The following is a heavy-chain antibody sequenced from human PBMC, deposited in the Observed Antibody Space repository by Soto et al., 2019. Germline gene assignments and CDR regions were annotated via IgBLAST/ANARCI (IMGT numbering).Heavy chain of an antibody. CDR3: ARSLEGTTGTNWFDP. V-gene: IGHV1-69*01. Sequence: QVQLVQSGAEVKKPGSSVKVSCKASADTFNSYSLSWLRQAPGQRLEWMGGITPVFGTADYAQSFEDRLTITADDSTSTVYMELGSLRSDDAAVYYCARSLEGTTGTNWFDPLGQGALVTVSS. CDR1: ADTFNSYS. J-gene: IGHJ5*02. CDR2: ITPVFGTA. D-gene: IGHD4-17*01.